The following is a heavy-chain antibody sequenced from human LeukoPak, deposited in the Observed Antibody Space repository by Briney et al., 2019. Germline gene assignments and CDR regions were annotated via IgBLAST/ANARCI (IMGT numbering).Heavy chain of an antibody. Sequence: GGSLRLSCAPSGFTFSNYAMNWVRQAPGKGLEWVSGISGSGVITYYSDSVKGRFTISRDNAKNSLYLQMKSLRAEDTAVYYCAKDSSQGGDYLDSWGQGTLVTVSS. CDR1: GFTFSNYA. J-gene: IGHJ4*02. CDR2: ISGSGVIT. CDR3: AKDSSQGGDYLDS. V-gene: IGHV3-23*01. D-gene: IGHD3-16*01.